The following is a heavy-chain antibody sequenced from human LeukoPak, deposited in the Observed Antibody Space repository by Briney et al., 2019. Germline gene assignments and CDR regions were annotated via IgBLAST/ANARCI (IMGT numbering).Heavy chain of an antibody. V-gene: IGHV1-69*13. CDR1: GYIFSSYG. CDR2: IIPIFGTA. J-gene: IGHJ4*02. Sequence: SVKVSCKASGYIFSSYGISWVRQAPGQGLEWMGGIIPIFGTANYAQKFQGRVTITADESTSTAYMELSSLRSEDTAVYYCARGKMATIRYFDYWGQGTLVTVSS. CDR3: ARGKMATIRYFDY. D-gene: IGHD5-24*01.